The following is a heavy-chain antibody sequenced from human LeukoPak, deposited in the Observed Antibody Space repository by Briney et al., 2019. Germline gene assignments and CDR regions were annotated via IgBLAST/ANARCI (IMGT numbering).Heavy chain of an antibody. CDR3: ARDTNTAMAYPDAFDI. J-gene: IGHJ3*02. D-gene: IGHD5-18*01. V-gene: IGHV4-61*02. Sequence: PSQTLSLTCAVSGGSISSGSYYWSWIRQPAGKGLEWIGRIYTSGSTNYNPSLKSRVTISVDTPTNQLSLNLRSFTAADTAVYHCARDTNTAMAYPDAFDIWGQGTMVTVSS. CDR2: IYTSGST. CDR1: GGSISSGSYY.